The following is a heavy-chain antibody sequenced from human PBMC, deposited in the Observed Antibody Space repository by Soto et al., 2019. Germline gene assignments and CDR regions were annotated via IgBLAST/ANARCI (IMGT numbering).Heavy chain of an antibody. CDR2: IIPIFGTA. V-gene: IGHV1-69*06. D-gene: IGHD5-12*01. CDR3: ASGRYSGYDSYYYYYGMDV. J-gene: IGHJ6*02. Sequence: GASVKVSCKASGGTFSSYAISWVRQAPGQGLEWMGGIIPIFGTANYAQKFQGRVTITADKSTSTAYMELSSLRSEDTAVYYCASGRYSGYDSYYYYYGMDVWGQGTTVTVSS. CDR1: GGTFSSYA.